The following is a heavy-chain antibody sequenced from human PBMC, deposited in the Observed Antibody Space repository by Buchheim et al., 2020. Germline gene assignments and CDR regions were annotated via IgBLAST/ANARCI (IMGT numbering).Heavy chain of an antibody. V-gene: IGHV3-23*01. J-gene: IGHJ6*02. CDR3: AKVQSYTNYYYYYYGMDV. D-gene: IGHD2-2*02. Sequence: EVQLLESGGGLVQPGGSLRRSCAASGFTFSSYAMSWVRQAPGKGLEWVSAISGSGGSTYYADSVKGRFTIFRDNSQKTLYLQMNSLRAEDTAVYYRAKVQSYTNYYYYYYGMDVWGQGTT. CDR1: GFTFSSYA. CDR2: ISGSGGST.